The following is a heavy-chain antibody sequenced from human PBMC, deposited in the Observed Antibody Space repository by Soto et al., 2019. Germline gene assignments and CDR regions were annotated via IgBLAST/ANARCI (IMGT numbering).Heavy chain of an antibody. CDR3: TREAEKAATDDAFDV. CDR1: GFIFGDSA. D-gene: IGHD6-13*01. J-gene: IGHJ3*01. V-gene: IGHV3-73*01. Sequence: PGGSLRLSCAASGFIFGDSAFHWVRQASGKGLEWVGRIRGKADSYTTSYAASVKGRFTISRDDSENAAYLQMNNLKTEDTALYYCTREAEKAATDDAFDVWGHGTMVTV. CDR2: IRGKADSYTT.